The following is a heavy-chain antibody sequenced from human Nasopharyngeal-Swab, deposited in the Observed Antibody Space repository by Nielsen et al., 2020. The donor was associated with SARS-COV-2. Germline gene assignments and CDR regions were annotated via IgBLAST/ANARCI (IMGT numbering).Heavy chain of an antibody. CDR3: ARQDVSGSYRFMVY. Sequence: SETLSLTCTVSGGSIGTYYWSWIRQPPGKGLEWIGYIYYTGSTMYNPSLKGQVTLSVDTSENQFSLRLTSVTAADSAVYYCARQDVSGSYRFMVYWGQGTLVTVSS. CDR2: IYYTGST. V-gene: IGHV4-59*08. D-gene: IGHD3-16*02. CDR1: GGSIGTYY. J-gene: IGHJ4*02.